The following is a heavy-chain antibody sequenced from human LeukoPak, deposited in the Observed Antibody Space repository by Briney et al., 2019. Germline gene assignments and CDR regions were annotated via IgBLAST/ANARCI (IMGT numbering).Heavy chain of an antibody. CDR1: GGSISSSSYY. J-gene: IGHJ6*03. Sequence: SETLSLTCTVSGGSISSSSYYWGWIRPPPGKGLEWIGSIYYSGSTNYNPSLKSRVTMSVDTSKNQFSLKLSSVTAADTAVYYCAREKAGVPAAKHAQARADYYYYYYMDVWGKGTTVTISS. D-gene: IGHD2-2*01. CDR2: IYYSGST. V-gene: IGHV4-39*07. CDR3: AREKAGVPAAKHAQARADYYYYYYMDV.